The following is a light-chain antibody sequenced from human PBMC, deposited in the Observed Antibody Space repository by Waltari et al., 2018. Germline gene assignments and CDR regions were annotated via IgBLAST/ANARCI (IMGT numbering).Light chain of an antibody. Sequence: QSVVTQSPSASGPPGQRVTISCSGSSSTTGSKTVNWYQHLPGTAPKLLIHNNNQRPSGVPDRFSGSKSDTSASLAISGLQSEDEAEYYCAVWDDSLNGWMFGGGTKLTVL. CDR2: NNN. J-gene: IGLJ3*02. CDR3: AVWDDSLNGWM. V-gene: IGLV1-44*01. CDR1: SSTTGSKT.